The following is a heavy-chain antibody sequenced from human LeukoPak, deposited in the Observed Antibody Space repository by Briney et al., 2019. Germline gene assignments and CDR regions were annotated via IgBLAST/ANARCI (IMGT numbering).Heavy chain of an antibody. V-gene: IGHV3-53*01. CDR3: ARNFWGGSYNWFDP. D-gene: IGHD1-26*01. CDR2: IYSGGST. Sequence: GGSLRLSCAASGFTFSNAWMSWVRQAPGKGLEWVSVIYSGGSTYYADSVKGRFTISRDNSKNTLYLQMNSLRAEDTAVYYCARNFWGGSYNWFDPWGQGTLVTVSS. J-gene: IGHJ5*02. CDR1: GFTFSNAW.